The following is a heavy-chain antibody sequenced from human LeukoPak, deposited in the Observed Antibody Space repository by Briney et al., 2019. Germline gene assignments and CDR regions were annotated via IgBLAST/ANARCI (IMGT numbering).Heavy chain of an antibody. Sequence: GGSLRLSCEAPGFTFNTYWMSWVRQAPGKGLEWVASIKHDGSENYYVDSVNGRFTISRDNAKNSLYLQMNSLRAEDTAVYYCARGTSVDALYEYWGQGIPVTVSS. V-gene: IGHV3-7*01. CDR1: GFTFNTYW. D-gene: IGHD2-2*01. CDR2: IKHDGSEN. CDR3: ARGTSVDALYEY. J-gene: IGHJ4*02.